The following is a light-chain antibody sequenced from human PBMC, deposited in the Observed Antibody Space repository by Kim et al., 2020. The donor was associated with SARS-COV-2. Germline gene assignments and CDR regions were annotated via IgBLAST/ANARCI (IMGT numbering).Light chain of an antibody. Sequence: QSVLTQPPSASGTPGQRVTISCSGRSSNIGSNYVYWYQQLPGTAPKLLIYRNNQRPSGVPDRFSGSKSGTSASLAIGGLRSEDEADYYCAAWDDSLSGLYVFGTGTQLTVL. V-gene: IGLV1-47*01. CDR3: AAWDDSLSGLYV. CDR2: RNN. J-gene: IGLJ1*01. CDR1: SSNIGSNY.